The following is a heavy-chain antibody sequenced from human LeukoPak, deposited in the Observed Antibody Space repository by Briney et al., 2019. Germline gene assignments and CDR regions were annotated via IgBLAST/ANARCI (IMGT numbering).Heavy chain of an antibody. CDR3: AKSRGESRGASNY. D-gene: IGHD1-26*01. J-gene: IGHJ4*02. CDR1: GFTFNSYA. V-gene: IGHV3-23*01. CDR2: ISGSGDTT. Sequence: GGSLRLSCAASGFTFNSYAMNWVRQAPGKGLEWVSFISGSGDTTYYADSVKGRFTISRDSSKNTLYLQMNSLRAEDTAVYYCAKSRGESRGASNYWGQGTLATVSS.